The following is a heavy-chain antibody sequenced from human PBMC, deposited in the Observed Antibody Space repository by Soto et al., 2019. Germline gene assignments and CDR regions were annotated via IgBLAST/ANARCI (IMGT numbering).Heavy chain of an antibody. Sequence: SETLSLTCTVSGGSVSSGSYYWSWIRQPPGKGLEWIGYIYYSGSTNYNPSLKSRVTISVDTSKNQFSLKLSSVTAADTAVYYCARDFYLPSYGDYDTRKIDAFDIWGQGTMVTVSS. CDR3: ARDFYLPSYGDYDTRKIDAFDI. CDR1: GGSVSSGSYY. V-gene: IGHV4-61*01. J-gene: IGHJ3*02. D-gene: IGHD4-17*01. CDR2: IYYSGST.